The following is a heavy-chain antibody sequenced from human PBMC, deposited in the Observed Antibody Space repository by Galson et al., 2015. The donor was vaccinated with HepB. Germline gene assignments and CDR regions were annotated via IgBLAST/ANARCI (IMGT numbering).Heavy chain of an antibody. CDR2: ISGSGGST. CDR3: AKSGPLTPPRYWYFDL. CDR1: GFTFNSYA. Sequence: SVRLSCAASGFTFNSYAMSWVRQAPGKGLEWVSGISGSGGSTNYADSVKGRFTLSRDNSENTLYLQMNSLRAEDTALYYCAKSGPLTPPRYWYFDLWGRGTLVTVSS. D-gene: IGHD5-12*01. V-gene: IGHV3-23*01. J-gene: IGHJ2*01.